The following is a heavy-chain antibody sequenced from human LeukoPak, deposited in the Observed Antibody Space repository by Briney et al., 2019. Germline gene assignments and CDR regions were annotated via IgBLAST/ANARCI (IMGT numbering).Heavy chain of an antibody. CDR1: GFTFSSYS. Sequence: PGGSLRLSCAASGFTFSSYSMNWVRQPPGKGLEWVSSISSTSTYISYADSVKGRFTISRDNAKNSLCLQMNSLRAEDTAVYYCVRDGEYSTGWYQYWGQGTLVTVSS. J-gene: IGHJ4*02. D-gene: IGHD6-19*01. CDR3: VRDGEYSTGWYQY. V-gene: IGHV3-21*01. CDR2: ISSTSTYI.